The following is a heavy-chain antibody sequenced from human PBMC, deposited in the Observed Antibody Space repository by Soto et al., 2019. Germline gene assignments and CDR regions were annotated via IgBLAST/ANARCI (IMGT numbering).Heavy chain of an antibody. CDR3: VRGYSGSYNFDY. V-gene: IGHV1-18*04. J-gene: IGHJ4*02. D-gene: IGHD1-26*01. Sequence: GASVKVSCKTSGGTFSRHAINWVRQAPGQGLEWMGWISTYNDDTNYAQTLQGRVTMTTDTSTSTASMELRSLTSDDTAVYYCVRGYSGSYNFDYWGQGTLVTVSS. CDR1: GGTFSRHA. CDR2: ISTYNDDT.